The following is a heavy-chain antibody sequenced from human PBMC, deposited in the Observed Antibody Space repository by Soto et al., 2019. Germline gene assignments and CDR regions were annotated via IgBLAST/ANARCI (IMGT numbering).Heavy chain of an antibody. Sequence: QVQLVQSGAEVKKPGASVKVSCKASGYTFTSYDINWVRQATGQGLEWMGWMNPNSGNTGYAQKFQGRVTMTRNTSISTAYRELSSLRSEDTAVYYCARGVRIAARPGKPYYYGMDVWGQGTTVTVSS. V-gene: IGHV1-8*01. D-gene: IGHD6-6*01. CDR1: GYTFTSYD. CDR2: MNPNSGNT. CDR3: ARGVRIAARPGKPYYYGMDV. J-gene: IGHJ6*02.